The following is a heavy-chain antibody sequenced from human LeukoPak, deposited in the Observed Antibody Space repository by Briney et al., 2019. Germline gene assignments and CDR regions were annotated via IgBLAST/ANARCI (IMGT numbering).Heavy chain of an antibody. CDR1: GYSISSGYY. CDR2: IYQSRST. CDR3: ARTGTGNHFDY. J-gene: IGHJ4*02. Sequence: SETLSLTCAVSGYSISSGYYWGWIRQPPGKGLEWIGTIYQSRSTYYNPSLKSRDTISVDTSENQLSLKLPSVTAADTALYYCARTGTGNHFDYWGRGTLVSVS. D-gene: IGHD1-14*01. V-gene: IGHV4-38-2*01.